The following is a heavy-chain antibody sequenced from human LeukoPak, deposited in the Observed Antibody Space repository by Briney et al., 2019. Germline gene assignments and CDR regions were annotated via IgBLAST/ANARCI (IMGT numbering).Heavy chain of an antibody. J-gene: IGHJ4*02. CDR3: ARATGGVYCSSTSCSDAVYYFDY. D-gene: IGHD2-2*01. V-gene: IGHV1-46*01. Sequence: ASVKVSCKASGYTFTSYYMHWVRQAPGQGLEWMGIINPSGGSTSYAQKFQGRVTMTRDTSTSTVYMELSSLRSEDTDVYYCARATGGVYCSSTSCSDAVYYFDYWGQGTRVSVFS. CDR1: GYTFTSYY. CDR2: INPSGGST.